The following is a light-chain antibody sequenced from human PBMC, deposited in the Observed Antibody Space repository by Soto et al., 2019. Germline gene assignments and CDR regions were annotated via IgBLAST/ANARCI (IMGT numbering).Light chain of an antibody. Sequence: EIVMTQSPATPSVSPGERATLSCRASQSVSSSLAWYQQKPGQAPRLLIYGASTRATGIPARFSGSGSGTEFTLTISSLQSEDFAVYCCQQYNNWLRITFGGGTKVDIK. J-gene: IGKJ4*01. CDR2: GAS. CDR1: QSVSSS. CDR3: QQYNNWLRIT. V-gene: IGKV3-15*01.